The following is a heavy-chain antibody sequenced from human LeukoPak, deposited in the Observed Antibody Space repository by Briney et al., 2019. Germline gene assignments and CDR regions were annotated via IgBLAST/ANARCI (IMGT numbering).Heavy chain of an antibody. CDR3: ARVFLFGSGSYYKDLNWFDP. V-gene: IGHV1-2*02. CDR2: INPNSGGT. D-gene: IGHD3-10*01. Sequence: ASVKVSCKXXXXXXTGYYXHWVRQAPGQGLEWMGWINPNSGGTNYAQKFQGRVTMTRDTSISTAYMELSRLRSDDTAVYYCARVFLFGSGSYYKDLNWFDPWGQGTLVTVSS. CDR1: XXXXTGYY. J-gene: IGHJ5*02.